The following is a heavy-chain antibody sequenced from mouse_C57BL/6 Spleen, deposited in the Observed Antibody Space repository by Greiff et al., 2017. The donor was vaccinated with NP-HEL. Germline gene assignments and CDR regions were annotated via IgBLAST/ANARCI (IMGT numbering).Heavy chain of an antibody. CDR3: ARAHYYGSSDY. D-gene: IGHD1-1*01. CDR2: ISYDGSN. CDR1: GYSITSGYY. J-gene: IGHJ2*01. V-gene: IGHV3-6*01. Sequence: DVKLQESGPGLVKPSQSLSLTCSVTGYSITSGYYWNWIRQFPGNKLEWMGYISYDGSNNYNPSLKNRISITRDTSKNQFFLKLNSVTTEDTATYYCARAHYYGSSDYWGQGTTLTVSS.